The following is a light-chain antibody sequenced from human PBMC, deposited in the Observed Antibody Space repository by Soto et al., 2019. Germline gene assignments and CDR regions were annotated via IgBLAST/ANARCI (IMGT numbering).Light chain of an antibody. CDR1: SSDVGGYKY. CDR2: EVS. CDR3: SSYTTSSTLV. V-gene: IGLV2-14*01. Sequence: QPALTQPASVSGSPGQSITISCTGTSSDVGGYKYVSWYQHHPGKAPKVMIYEVSNRPSGVSIRFSGSKSGNTASLTISGLQAEDEADYYCSSYTTSSTLVFGGGTKVTVL. J-gene: IGLJ2*01.